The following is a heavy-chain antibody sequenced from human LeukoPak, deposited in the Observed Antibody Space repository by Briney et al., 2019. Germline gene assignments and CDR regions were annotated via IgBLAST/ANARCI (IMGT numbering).Heavy chain of an antibody. J-gene: IGHJ4*02. CDR1: GGSIGSYY. Sequence: SETLSLTCTVSGGSIGSYYWSWIRQPPGKGLEWIGYIYYSGSTNYNPSLKSRVTISVDTSKNQFSLKLSSVTAADTAVYYCARVSVVFGEYYFDYWGQGTLVTVSS. CDR3: ARVSVVFGEYYFDY. D-gene: IGHD3-3*01. CDR2: IYYSGST. V-gene: IGHV4-59*01.